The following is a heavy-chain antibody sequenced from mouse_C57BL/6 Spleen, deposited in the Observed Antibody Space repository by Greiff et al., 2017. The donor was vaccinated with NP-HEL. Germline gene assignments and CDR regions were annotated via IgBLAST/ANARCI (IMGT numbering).Heavy chain of an antibody. D-gene: IGHD1-1*02. CDR2: IDPSDSYT. Sequence: QVQLQQSGAELVMPGASVKLSCKASGYTFTSYWMHWVKQSPGQGLEWIGEIDPSDSYTNYNQKFKGKSTLTVDKSSSTAYMQLSSLTSEDSAVYYCARSGSTRYFDVWGTGTTVTVSS. CDR3: ARSGSTRYFDV. J-gene: IGHJ1*03. V-gene: IGHV1-69*01. CDR1: GYTFTSYW.